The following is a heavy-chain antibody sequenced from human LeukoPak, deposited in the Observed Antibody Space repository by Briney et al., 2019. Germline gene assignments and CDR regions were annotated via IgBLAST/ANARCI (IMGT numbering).Heavy chain of an antibody. CDR2: INPNGGGT. D-gene: IGHD5-18*01. CDR1: GYTFTGYY. V-gene: IGHV1-2*02. Sequence: ASVKVSCKASGYTFTGYYMHWVRQAPGQGLEWMGWINPNGGGTNYAQKFQGRVTMTRDTSISTAYMELSRLRSDDTAVYYCARDMGYGLKYMDVWGKGTTVTVSS. CDR3: ARDMGYGLKYMDV. J-gene: IGHJ6*03.